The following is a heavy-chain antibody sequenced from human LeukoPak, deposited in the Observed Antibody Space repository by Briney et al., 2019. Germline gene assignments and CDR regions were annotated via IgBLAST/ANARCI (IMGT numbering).Heavy chain of an antibody. CDR2: IYPGDSDT. Sequence: GEPLKISCKASGYSFTRYWIGWVRQMPGKGLEWMGIIYPGDSDTRYSPSFQGQVTISVDKSITTAYLQWSSLKASDTAMYYCARSKYYFDNSGYYFNHWGQGTLVTVSS. D-gene: IGHD3-22*01. V-gene: IGHV5-51*01. J-gene: IGHJ4*02. CDR1: GYSFTRYW. CDR3: ARSKYYFDNSGYYFNH.